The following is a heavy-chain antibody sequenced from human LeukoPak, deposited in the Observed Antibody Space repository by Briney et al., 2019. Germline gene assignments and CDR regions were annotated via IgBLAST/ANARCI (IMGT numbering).Heavy chain of an antibody. CDR1: GGSISNYH. Sequence: SETQSLTCTVSGGSISNYHWSWIRQPPGKGLEWIGYIYYSGSTNYNPSLKSRVTISLDTSKNQVSLRLSSVTAADTAVYYCARKDGDWWGQGTLVTVSS. J-gene: IGHJ4*02. D-gene: IGHD3-9*01. CDR2: IYYSGST. CDR3: ARKDGDW. V-gene: IGHV4-59*08.